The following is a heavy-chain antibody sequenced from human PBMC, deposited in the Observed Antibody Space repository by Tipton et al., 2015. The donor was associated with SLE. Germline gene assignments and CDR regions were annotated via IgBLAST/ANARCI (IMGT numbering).Heavy chain of an antibody. D-gene: IGHD2-2*01. CDR1: GGSISSSSYY. CDR3: ARLMMGPVIVVVPAGEGTARGVYNWFDP. Sequence: TLSLTCTVSGGSISSSSYYWGWIRQPPGKGLEWIGYIYYSGSTNYNPSLKSRVTISVDTSKSQFSLKLSSVTAADTAVYYCARLMMGPVIVVVPAGEGTARGVYNWFDPWGQGTLVTVS. CDR2: IYYSGST. J-gene: IGHJ5*02. V-gene: IGHV4-61*05.